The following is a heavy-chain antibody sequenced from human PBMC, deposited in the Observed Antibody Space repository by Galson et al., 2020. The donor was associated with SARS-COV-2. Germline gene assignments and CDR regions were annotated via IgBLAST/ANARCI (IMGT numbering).Heavy chain of an antibody. CDR3: ARDRGVDGGISEDFDL. D-gene: IGHD2-15*01. CDR1: GFSISSGYF. J-gene: IGHJ2*01. Sequence: SETLSLTCTVSGFSISSGYFWGWLRQPPEKVLEWIGLIYHSGSTYYNPSLKRRVTISVDTSKNQFSLKLTSVSAADTAVYYCARDRGVDGGISEDFDLWGRGTLVTVSS. V-gene: IGHV4-38-2*02. CDR2: IYHSGST.